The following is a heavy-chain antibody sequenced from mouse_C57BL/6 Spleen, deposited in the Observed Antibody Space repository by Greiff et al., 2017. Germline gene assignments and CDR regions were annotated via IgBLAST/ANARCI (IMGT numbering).Heavy chain of an antibody. CDR3: TRASYDYDPSGFGY. D-gene: IGHD2-4*01. Sequence: EVKLMESGEGLVKPGGSLKLSCAASGFTFSSYAMSWVRQTPEKRLEWVAYISSGGDYIYYADTVKGRFTISRDNARNTLYLQMSSLKSEDTAMYYCTRASYDYDPSGFGYWGQGTTLTVSS. V-gene: IGHV5-9-1*02. CDR2: ISSGGDYI. J-gene: IGHJ2*01. CDR1: GFTFSSYA.